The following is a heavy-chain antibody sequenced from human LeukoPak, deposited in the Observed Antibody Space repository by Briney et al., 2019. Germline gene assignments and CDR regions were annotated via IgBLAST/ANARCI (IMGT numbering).Heavy chain of an antibody. J-gene: IGHJ4*02. V-gene: IGHV3-74*01. Sequence: GGSLSLSCAASGFTFSSYWMHWVRQAPGKGLVWVSRIKSDGSSTNYADSVKGRFTISRDNAKNTLYLQMNSLRADDTAVYFCARVASAGNYFDNWGQGTLVTVSS. CDR3: ARVASAGNYFDN. CDR2: IKSDGSST. D-gene: IGHD6-13*01. CDR1: GFTFSSYW.